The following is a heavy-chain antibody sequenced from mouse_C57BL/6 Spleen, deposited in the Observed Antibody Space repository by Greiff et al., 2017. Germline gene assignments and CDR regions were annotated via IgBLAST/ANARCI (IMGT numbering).Heavy chain of an antibody. J-gene: IGHJ2*01. CDR2: IYPGDGDT. CDR3: ARSNYGSPLDY. Sequence: QVQLQQSGPELVKPGASVTISCKASGYAFSSSWMNWVKQRPGKGLEWIGRIYPGDGDTNYNGKFKGKATLTADKSSSTAYMQLSSLTSEDSAVYFCARSNYGSPLDYWGQGTTLTVSS. V-gene: IGHV1-82*01. D-gene: IGHD1-1*01. CDR1: GYAFSSSW.